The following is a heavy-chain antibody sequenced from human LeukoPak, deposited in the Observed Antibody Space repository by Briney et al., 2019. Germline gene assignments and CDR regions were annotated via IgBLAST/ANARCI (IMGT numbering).Heavy chain of an antibody. V-gene: IGHV1-18*01. CDR3: ARVTMIVVTHDY. D-gene: IGHD3-22*01. Sequence: ASVKVSCKASGGTFSSYAISWVRQAPGQGLEWMGWISAYNGNTNYAQKLQGRVTMTTDTSTSTAYMELRSLRSDDTAVYYCARVTMIVVTHDYWGQGTLVTVSS. J-gene: IGHJ4*02. CDR2: ISAYNGNT. CDR1: GGTFSSYA.